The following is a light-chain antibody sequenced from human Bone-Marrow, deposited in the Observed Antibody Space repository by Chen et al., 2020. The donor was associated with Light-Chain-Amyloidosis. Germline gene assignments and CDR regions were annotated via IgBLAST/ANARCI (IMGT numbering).Light chain of an antibody. CDR3: QVWDRSSDRPV. CDR2: DDS. Sequence: SYVLTQPSSVSVAPGQTDTMACGGNHIGSTSVHWYQQTPGQAPLLVVYDDSDRPSGIPERLSGSNSGNTATLTISRVEAGDEADYYCQVWDRSSDRPVFGGGTKLTVL. V-gene: IGLV3-21*02. J-gene: IGLJ3*02. CDR1: HIGSTS.